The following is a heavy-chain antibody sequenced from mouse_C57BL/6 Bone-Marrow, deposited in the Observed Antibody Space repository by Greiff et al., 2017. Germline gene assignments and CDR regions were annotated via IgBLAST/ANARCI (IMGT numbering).Heavy chain of an antibody. CDR1: GFTFSDYG. V-gene: IGHV5-17*01. CDR2: ISSGSSTI. Sequence: DVKLVESGGGLVKPGGSLKLSCAASGFTFSDYGMHWVRQAPEKGLEWVAYISSGSSTIYYADTVKGRFTISRDNAKNTLFLQMTSLRSEDTAMYYCARTTIVTRGYYYAMDYWGQGTSVTVSS. J-gene: IGHJ4*01. D-gene: IGHD2-5*01. CDR3: ARTTIVTRGYYYAMDY.